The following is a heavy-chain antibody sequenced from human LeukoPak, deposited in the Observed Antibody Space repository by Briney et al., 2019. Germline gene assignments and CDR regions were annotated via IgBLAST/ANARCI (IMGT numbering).Heavy chain of an antibody. CDR1: GFTFSNYA. CDR2: ISDSGGAT. J-gene: IGHJ4*02. CDR3: AERSCGGGSCNFDY. D-gene: IGHD2-15*01. Sequence: GGSLRLSCAASGFTFSNYAMSWVRQAPGKGLEWVSAISDSGGATNCADSVKGRFTISRDNSKNTLYLQMNSLRAEDTAVYYCAERSCGGGSCNFDYWGQGTLVTVSS. V-gene: IGHV3-23*01.